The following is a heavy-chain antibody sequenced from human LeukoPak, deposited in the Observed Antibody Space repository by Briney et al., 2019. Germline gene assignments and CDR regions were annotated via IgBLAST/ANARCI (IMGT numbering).Heavy chain of an antibody. CDR3: ARRDYQKRMDY. CDR2: INHSGST. V-gene: IGHV4-34*01. J-gene: IGHJ4*02. CDR1: GGSFSGYY. Sequence: SETLSLTCAVYGGSFSGYYLSWIRQPPGKGLEWIGEINHSGSTNYNSSLKSRVTISVDTSKNQFSLKLSSVTAADTAVYYCARRDYQKRMDYWGQGTLVTVSS. D-gene: IGHD2-2*01.